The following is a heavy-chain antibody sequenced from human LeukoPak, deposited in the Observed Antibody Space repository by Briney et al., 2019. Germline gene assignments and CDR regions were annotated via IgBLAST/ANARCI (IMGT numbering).Heavy chain of an antibody. CDR1: GFTFSSYS. D-gene: IGHD3-22*01. CDR2: ISSSSSTI. CDR3: AREGYYYDSSGYYYGGSDY. V-gene: IGHV3-48*01. Sequence: PGGSLRLSCAASGFTFSSYSMNWVRQAPGKGLEWVSYISSSSSTIYYADSVKGRFTISRDNAKNSLYLQMNSLRAEDTAVYYCAREGYYYDSSGYYYGGSDYWGQGTLVTVSS. J-gene: IGHJ4*02.